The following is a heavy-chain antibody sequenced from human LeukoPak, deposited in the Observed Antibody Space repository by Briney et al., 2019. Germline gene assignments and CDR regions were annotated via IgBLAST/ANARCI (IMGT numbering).Heavy chain of an antibody. J-gene: IGHJ3*02. CDR1: GGSIGNHF. CDR3: ARESGGHGEALDI. V-gene: IGHV4-59*11. D-gene: IGHD3-10*01. CDR2: SYHIGSA. Sequence: SETLSLTCTVSGGSIGNHFWSWLRQPPGKGLEWIGYSYHIGSATHNPSLNSRVTISEDTSKNQFYLRLSSVTAADTAVYYCARESGGHGEALDIWGQGTMVIVS.